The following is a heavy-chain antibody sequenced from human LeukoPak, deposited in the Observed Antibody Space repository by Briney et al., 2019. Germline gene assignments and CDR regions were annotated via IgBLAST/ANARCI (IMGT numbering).Heavy chain of an antibody. CDR3: ARHLGATKVYPFDY. CDR2: INHSGST. CDR1: GGSFSGYY. J-gene: IGHJ4*02. D-gene: IGHD1-26*01. Sequence: PSETLSLTCAVYGGSFSGYYWSWIRQPPGKGLEWIGEINHSGSTNYNPSLKSRVTISVDTSKNQFSLKLSSVTAADTAVYYCARHLGATKVYPFDYWGQGTLVTVSS. V-gene: IGHV4-34*01.